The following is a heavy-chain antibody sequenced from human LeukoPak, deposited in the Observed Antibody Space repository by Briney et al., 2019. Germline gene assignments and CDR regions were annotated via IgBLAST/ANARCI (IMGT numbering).Heavy chain of an antibody. V-gene: IGHV4-4*07. CDR1: GGSISSYY. CDR2: IYTRGST. J-gene: IGHJ4*02. D-gene: IGHD3-22*01. Sequence: SETLSLTCTVSGGSISSYYWSWIRQPAGKGLEWIGRIYTRGSTNYNPSLKSRVTMSVDTSKNQFSLKLSSVTAADTAVYYCGPYYYDSSGYYYAPGWGQGTLVTVSS. CDR3: GPYYYDSSGYYYAPG.